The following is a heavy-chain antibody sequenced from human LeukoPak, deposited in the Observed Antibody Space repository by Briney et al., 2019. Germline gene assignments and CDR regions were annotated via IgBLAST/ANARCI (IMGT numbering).Heavy chain of an antibody. CDR3: ARVAYGDYEKHFDY. V-gene: IGHV3-7*02. J-gene: IGHJ4*02. CDR1: GFTFSSYW. D-gene: IGHD4-17*01. CDR2: IKQDGSEE. Sequence: GGSLRLSCAASGFTFSSYWMSWVRQAPGKGLEWVANIKQDGSEEVYVDSVKGRFTISRDNAKNSLFLQMNTLRAEDTAVYYCARVAYGDYEKHFDYWGQGTLVTVSS.